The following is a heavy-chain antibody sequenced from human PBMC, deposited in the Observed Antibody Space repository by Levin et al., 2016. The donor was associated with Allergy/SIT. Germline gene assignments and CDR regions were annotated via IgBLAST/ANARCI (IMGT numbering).Heavy chain of an antibody. CDR3: ARHSKSCYSCLGAAPYYYYGMDV. CDR2: IYPGDSET. D-gene: IGHD2-2*01. Sequence: KVSCKGSGYSFTNYWIGWVRHMPGKGLEWMGIIYPGDSETRYSPSFQGQVTISADKSISTAYLQWSSLKASDTAMYYCARHSKSCYSCLGAAPYYYYGMDVWGQGTAVTVSS. J-gene: IGHJ6*02. V-gene: IGHV5-51*01. CDR1: GYSFTNYW.